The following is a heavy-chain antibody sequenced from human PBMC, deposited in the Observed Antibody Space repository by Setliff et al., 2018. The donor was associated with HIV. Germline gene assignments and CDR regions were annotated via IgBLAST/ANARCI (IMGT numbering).Heavy chain of an antibody. Sequence: GASVKVSCKTFGYSFTAYQMHWLRQAPGQGLEWMGIINPSGGSTTYAQKFQGRVTMTRNTSISTAYMELSSLRSEDTAVYYCVCGSYFRPWGQGTLVTVSS. D-gene: IGHD1-26*01. V-gene: IGHV1-46*01. CDR1: GYSFTAYQ. CDR2: INPSGGST. CDR3: VCGSYFRP. J-gene: IGHJ5*02.